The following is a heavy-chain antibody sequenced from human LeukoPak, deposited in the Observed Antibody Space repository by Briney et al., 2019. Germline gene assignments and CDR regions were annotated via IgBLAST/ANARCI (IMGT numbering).Heavy chain of an antibody. D-gene: IGHD1-26*01. CDR1: GFTFRTYS. CDR2: ISSGSSTI. Sequence: PGGSLRLSCAASGFTFRTYSVNWVRQAPGKGLEWVSYISSGSSTIYYADSVKGRFTISRDIAKNSLYLQMNSLRAEDTAVYYCARVISPLSGNDAFDIWGQGTMVTVSS. J-gene: IGHJ3*02. CDR3: ARVISPLSGNDAFDI. V-gene: IGHV3-48*04.